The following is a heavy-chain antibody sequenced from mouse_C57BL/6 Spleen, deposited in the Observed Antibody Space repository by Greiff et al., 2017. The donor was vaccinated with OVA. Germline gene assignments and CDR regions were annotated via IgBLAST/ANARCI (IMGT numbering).Heavy chain of an antibody. J-gene: IGHJ1*03. CDR1: GYAFSSYW. D-gene: IGHD2-4*01. Sequence: QVQLQQSGAELVKPGASVKISCKASGYAFSSYWMNWVKQRPGKGLEWIGQIYPGDGDTNYNGKFKGKATLTADKSSSTAYMQRSSLTSEDSAVYCCARTIYYDYGGYFDVWGTGTTVTVSS. CDR2: IYPGDGDT. V-gene: IGHV1-80*01. CDR3: ARTIYYDYGGYFDV.